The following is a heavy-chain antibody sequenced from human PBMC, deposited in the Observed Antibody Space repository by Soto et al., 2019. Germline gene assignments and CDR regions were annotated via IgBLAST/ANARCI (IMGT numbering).Heavy chain of an antibody. D-gene: IGHD1-26*01. J-gene: IGHJ4*01. CDR2: ISSTTNYI. CDR1: GFTFTRYS. CDR3: ARGEQYSGRIFDY. V-gene: IGHV3-21*06. Sequence: GGSLRLSCAASGFTFTRYSMNWVRQAPGKGLEWVSSISSTTNYIYYGDSMKGRFTISRDNAKNSLYLEMNNLRAEDTAVYFCARGEQYSGRIFDYWGQGTLVTVSS.